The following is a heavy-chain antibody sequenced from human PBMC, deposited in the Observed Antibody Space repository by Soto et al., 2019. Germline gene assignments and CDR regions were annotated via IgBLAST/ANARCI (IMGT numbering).Heavy chain of an antibody. D-gene: IGHD6-19*01. CDR2: IYTSASI. CDR3: AGDREAGHNFYYGMDV. V-gene: IGHV4-4*07. J-gene: IGHJ6*02. CDR1: GADINTYS. Sequence: SETLSLTGSVSGADINTYSCTRIRQPAGKGLERIGRIYTSASINYNPSLKGRVTSSVDTSTNQVSLRLAAVTAGGTAIYYCAGDREAGHNFYYGMDVCGQGTTVTVSS.